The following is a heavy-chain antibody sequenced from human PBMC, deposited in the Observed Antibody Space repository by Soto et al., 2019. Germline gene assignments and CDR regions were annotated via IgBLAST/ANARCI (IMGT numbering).Heavy chain of an antibody. D-gene: IGHD1-26*01. CDR3: AKDWTWEGSTGTFDI. CDR1: GFTFSSYG. CDR2: ISYDGSNK. J-gene: IGHJ3*02. Sequence: QVQLVESGGGVVQPGRSLRLSCAASGFTFSSYGMHWVRQAPGKGLEWVAVISYDGSNKYYADSVKGRFTISRDNSKNTLYLQMNSLRAEDTAVYYCAKDWTWEGSTGTFDIWGQGTMVTVSS. V-gene: IGHV3-30*18.